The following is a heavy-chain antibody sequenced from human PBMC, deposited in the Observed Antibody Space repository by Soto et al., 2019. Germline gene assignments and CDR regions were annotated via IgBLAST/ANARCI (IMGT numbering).Heavy chain of an antibody. J-gene: IGHJ3*02. CDR2: IWYDGSNK. D-gene: IGHD3-9*01. V-gene: IGHV3-33*01. Sequence: GGSLRLSCAASGFTFSSYGMHWVRQAPGKGLEWVAVIWYDGSNKYYADSVKGRFTISRDNSKNTLYLQMNSLRAEDTAVYYCARDVLLYFDCLFPNDAFSIWGQGTMVIGSS. CDR1: GFTFSSYG. CDR3: ARDVLLYFDCLFPNDAFSI.